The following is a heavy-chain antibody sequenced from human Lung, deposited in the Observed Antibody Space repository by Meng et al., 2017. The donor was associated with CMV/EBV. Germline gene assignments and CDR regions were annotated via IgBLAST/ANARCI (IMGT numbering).Heavy chain of an antibody. V-gene: IGHV4-4*02. CDR1: GGSTSSSDG. CDR2: ISHSGST. Sequence: LKESGPGVVKPSGTLSLTCAVSGGSTSSSDGWSWVRPTPVKGLEWIGEISHSGSTNYNPFLKSRVTISVDKSKNQFSLNLSSVTAADTAVYYCARVGQWLPIDYWGQGTLVTVSS. CDR3: ARVGQWLPIDY. J-gene: IGHJ4*02. D-gene: IGHD6-19*01.